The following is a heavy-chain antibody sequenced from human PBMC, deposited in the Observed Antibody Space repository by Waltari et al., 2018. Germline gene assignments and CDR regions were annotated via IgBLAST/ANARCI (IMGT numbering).Heavy chain of an antibody. CDR1: GFSLCGHS. CDR2: IRNKANSYAT. J-gene: IGHJ4*02. V-gene: IGHV3-73*02. D-gene: IGHD3-16*01. Sequence: EVQLVESGGGLVQPGGSRKLSEAASGFSLCGHSMPGVRQASGKGLEWVGRIRNKANSYATGYAVSVKGRCTISRDDSKNTAYLEMNSLKTEDTAVYYCSTMGETSGYWGQGTLVTVSS. CDR3: STMGETSGY.